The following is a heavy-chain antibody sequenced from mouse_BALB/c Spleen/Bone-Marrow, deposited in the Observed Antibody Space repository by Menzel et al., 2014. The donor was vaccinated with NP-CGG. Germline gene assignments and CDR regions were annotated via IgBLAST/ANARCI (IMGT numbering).Heavy chain of an antibody. V-gene: IGHV2-2*02. D-gene: IGHD2-12*01. CDR1: GFSLTSYG. CDR3: ARNPIRRNAMDY. CDR2: IWSGGST. Sequence: VQLQQSGPGLVQPSQSLSITCPVSGFSLTSYGVHWVRQSPGKGLEWLGVIWSGGSTDYNAPFISRLSISKDKSKSQVFWKRNSLQAKDTAIYYCARNPIRRNAMDYWGQGTSVTVSS. J-gene: IGHJ4*01.